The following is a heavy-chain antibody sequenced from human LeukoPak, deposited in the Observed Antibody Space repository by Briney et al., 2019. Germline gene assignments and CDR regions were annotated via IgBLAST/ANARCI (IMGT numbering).Heavy chain of an antibody. CDR1: GFTFSNHA. D-gene: IGHD2-8*02. J-gene: IGHJ5*02. Sequence: PGGSQRLSCVASGFTFSNHAMTWVRQAPGKGLEWVSAISANGVDTFYAPSVKGRFTISRGNSKNTLYLQINSLRAEDTAIYYCAKDVWWSVSWGQGTLVTVSS. CDR2: ISANGVDT. V-gene: IGHV3-23*01. CDR3: AKDVWWSVS.